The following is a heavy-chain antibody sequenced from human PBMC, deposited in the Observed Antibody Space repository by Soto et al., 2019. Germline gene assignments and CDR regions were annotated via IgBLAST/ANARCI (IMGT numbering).Heavy chain of an antibody. J-gene: IGHJ4*02. CDR3: ASLVFDY. CDR2: ISYDGSNK. D-gene: IGHD2-8*02. Sequence: QVQLVESGGGVVQPGRSLRLSCAASGFTFSSYAMHWVRQAPGKGLEWVAVISYDGSNKYYADSVKGRFTISRDNSKHTLYLQMHSLRAEDTAVYYCASLVFDYWGQGTLVTVSS. V-gene: IGHV3-30-3*01. CDR1: GFTFSSYA.